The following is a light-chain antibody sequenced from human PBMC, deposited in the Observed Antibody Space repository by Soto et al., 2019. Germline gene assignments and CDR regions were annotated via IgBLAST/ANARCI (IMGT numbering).Light chain of an antibody. J-gene: IGKJ1*01. V-gene: IGKV1-6*01. CDR2: AAS. Sequence: AIQMTQSPSSLSASVGDRVAISCRASQDIRNTLAWYQQKPGEAPKLLIFAASNLQSGVPSRFSGSGSVTDFTLVITGLQPEDFATYYCLQYYNFSWTFGQGTKVEVK. CDR1: QDIRNT. CDR3: LQYYNFSWT.